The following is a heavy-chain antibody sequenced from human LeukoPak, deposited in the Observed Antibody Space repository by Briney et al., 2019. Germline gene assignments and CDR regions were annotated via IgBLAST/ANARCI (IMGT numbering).Heavy chain of an antibody. J-gene: IGHJ6*02. Sequence: GGSLGFSWAAPGFTFITTWMHWVGQPQGRGLVWVSHINSDGSITSYADSVKGRFTISRDNAKNTLYLQMNSLRAEDTAVYYCARDAVDTANAVWGQGTTVTVSS. V-gene: IGHV3-74*01. CDR2: INSDGSIT. D-gene: IGHD5-18*01. CDR3: ARDAVDTANAV. CDR1: GFTFITTW.